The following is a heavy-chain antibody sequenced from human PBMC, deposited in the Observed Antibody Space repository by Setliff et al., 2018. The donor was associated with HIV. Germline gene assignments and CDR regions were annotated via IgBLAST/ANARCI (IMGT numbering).Heavy chain of an antibody. J-gene: IGHJ3*02. D-gene: IGHD3-10*01. CDR3: ATADTYSSGTSLPFDCFDI. Sequence: SETLSLTCTVSGDSINSRAHYWNWIRQLPGKGLEWIGYIYNSGTTYYNPSLKSRVTISVNTSKNQFSLKLNSVTDADTALYYCATADTYSSGTSLPFDCFDIWGLGTKVTVSS. CDR2: IYNSGTT. CDR1: GDSINSRAHY. V-gene: IGHV4-31*03.